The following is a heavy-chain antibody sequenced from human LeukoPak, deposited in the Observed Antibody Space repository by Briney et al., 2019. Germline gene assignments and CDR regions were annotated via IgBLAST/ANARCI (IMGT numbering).Heavy chain of an antibody. J-gene: IGHJ4*02. D-gene: IGHD6-13*01. CDR1: GGSISSYY. CDR2: IYYSGST. Sequence: SETLSLTCTVSGGSISSYYWSWIRQPPGKGLEWIGYIYYSGSTNYNPSLKSRVTISVDTSKNQSSLKLSSVTAADTAVYYCASGIAAAGSFDYWGQGTLVTVSS. CDR3: ASGIAAAGSFDY. V-gene: IGHV4-59*01.